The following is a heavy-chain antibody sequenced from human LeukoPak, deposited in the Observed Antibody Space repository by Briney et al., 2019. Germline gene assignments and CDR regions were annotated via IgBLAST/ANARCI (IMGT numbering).Heavy chain of an antibody. J-gene: IGHJ4*02. CDR3: AVADYYDSSGYYLNHFDY. Sequence: PGGSLRLSCAASGFALNSYSFSWVRQAPGKGLEWVSSISSTSAYIYYADSVKGRFTISRDNAKNSLYLQMNSLRAEDTAVYYCAVADYYDSSGYYLNHFDYWGQGTLVTVSS. D-gene: IGHD3-22*01. V-gene: IGHV3-21*01. CDR2: ISSTSAYI. CDR1: GFALNSYS.